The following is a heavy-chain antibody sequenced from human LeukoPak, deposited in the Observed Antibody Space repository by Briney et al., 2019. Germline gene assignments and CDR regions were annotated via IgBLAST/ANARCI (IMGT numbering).Heavy chain of an antibody. J-gene: IGHJ5*02. D-gene: IGHD4-17*01. V-gene: IGHV4-34*01. CDR1: GGTFSGYH. Sequence: SETVSLTCAVYGGTFSGYHWTWIRQPPGKGLEWIGEINHSGTSNYNPSLESRLTLSVDTSKNQFSLKLSSVTAADTAIYYCARGFCGDYVMFDPWGQGILPTVFS. CDR3: ARGFCGDYVMFDP. CDR2: INHSGTS.